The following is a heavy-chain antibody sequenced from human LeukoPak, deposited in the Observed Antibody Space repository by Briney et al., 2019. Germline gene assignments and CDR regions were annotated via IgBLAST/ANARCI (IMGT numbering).Heavy chain of an antibody. CDR2: ITSSSSTI. V-gene: IGHV3-48*01. CDR1: GLTFSSSS. J-gene: IGHJ4*02. CDR3: ARDPLYSSSWYSFAY. D-gene: IGHD6-13*01. Sequence: GGSLRLSCAASGLTFSSSSVNWVRQAPGKGLEWVSYITSSSSTIYYADSVKGRFTISRDNSKNTLYLQMNSLRAEDTAVYYCARDPLYSSSWYSFAYWGQGTLVTVSS.